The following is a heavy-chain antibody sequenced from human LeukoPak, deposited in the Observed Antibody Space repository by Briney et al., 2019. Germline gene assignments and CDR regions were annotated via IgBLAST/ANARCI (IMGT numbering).Heavy chain of an antibody. V-gene: IGHV1-46*01. CDR2: ISPSGGST. CDR3: PRSRLLLDN. Sequence: AGSVTDSFKASGYTFIAYHMHWVRQAPGQGLEWMGIISPSGGSTTYAQKFQGRVTMTGDTSTSTVYMELSSLRSEDTAVYYCPRSRLLLDNCGAGTLVTVSS. D-gene: IGHD2-21*02. J-gene: IGHJ4*02. CDR1: GYTFIAYH.